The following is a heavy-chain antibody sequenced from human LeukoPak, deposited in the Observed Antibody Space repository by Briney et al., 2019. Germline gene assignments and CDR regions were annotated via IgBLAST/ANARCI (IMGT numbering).Heavy chain of an antibody. J-gene: IGHJ4*02. CDR1: GFIFSDHW. V-gene: IGHV3-74*01. D-gene: IGHD3-3*01. CDR3: VRERNNFWSGHHSIFDS. Sequence: GGSLRLSCAASGFIFSDHWMHWVRQAPGKGLVWLSRINNDGSSTIYADSVKGRFTFSRDNAENTLFLEMSSLRVEDTAVYYCVRERNNFWSGHHSIFDSWSQGTLVTVSS. CDR2: INNDGSST.